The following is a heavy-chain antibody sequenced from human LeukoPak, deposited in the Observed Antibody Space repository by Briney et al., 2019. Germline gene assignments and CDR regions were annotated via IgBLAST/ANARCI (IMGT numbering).Heavy chain of an antibody. CDR2: IYPGDSDT. J-gene: IGHJ4*02. Sequence: GESLKISCKGSGYSFTSYWIGWVRQMPGKGLEWMGIIYPGDSDTRYSPSFQGQVTISADKSISTAYLQWSSLKASDTAMYYCARLYDSSGYLYLFDYWGQGTLVTVSS. CDR1: GYSFTSYW. D-gene: IGHD3-22*01. V-gene: IGHV5-51*01. CDR3: ARLYDSSGYLYLFDY.